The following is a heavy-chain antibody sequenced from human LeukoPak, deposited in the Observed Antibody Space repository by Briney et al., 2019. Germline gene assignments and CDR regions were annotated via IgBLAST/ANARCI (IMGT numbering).Heavy chain of an antibody. J-gene: IGHJ6*03. CDR2: IYYSGST. CDR3: ARVRDPMYYYYMDV. V-gene: IGHV4-39*07. CDR1: GGSISSSSYY. D-gene: IGHD2-2*01. Sequence: SETLSLTCTVSGGSISSSSYYWGWIRQPPGKGLEWIGSIYYSGSTYYNPSLKSRVTISVDTSKNQFSLKLSSVTAADTAVYYCARVRDPMYYYYMDVWGKGTTVTISS.